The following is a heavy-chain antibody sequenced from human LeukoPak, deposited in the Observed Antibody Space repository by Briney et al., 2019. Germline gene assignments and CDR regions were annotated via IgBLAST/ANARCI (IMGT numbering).Heavy chain of an antibody. J-gene: IGHJ6*02. V-gene: IGHV4-59*08. Sequence: SETLSPTCTVSGGSVSGYYWSWIRQTPGKALEWIGHVHYSGSTNYNPSLRSRVTISVDTSKNLFSLKVSSVTAADTAVYYCARTLDYYYGMDVWGQGTTVTVSS. CDR1: GGSVSGYY. CDR3: ARTLDYYYGMDV. CDR2: VHYSGST.